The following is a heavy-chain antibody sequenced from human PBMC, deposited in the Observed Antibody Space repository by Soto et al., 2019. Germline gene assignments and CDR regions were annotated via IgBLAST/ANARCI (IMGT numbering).Heavy chain of an antibody. J-gene: IGHJ4*02. Sequence: QITLKESGPTQVKPTQTLTLTCTFSGFSLRTSGEGVGWIRQPPGKALEWLALIYWNDDKPYSPSLKNRLTVTKDASKNQVVLTMTNIDPVDTATYYCVHSKYTDFWSGYYSFYFDYWGQGTLVTVSS. V-gene: IGHV2-5*01. CDR1: GFSLRTSGEG. CDR3: VHSKYTDFWSGYYSFYFDY. CDR2: IYWNDDK. D-gene: IGHD3-3*01.